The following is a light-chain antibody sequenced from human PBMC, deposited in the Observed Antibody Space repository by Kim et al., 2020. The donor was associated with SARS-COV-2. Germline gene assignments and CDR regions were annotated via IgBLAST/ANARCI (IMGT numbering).Light chain of an antibody. CDR3: QQYESYPIT. CDR1: EDIRDH. J-gene: IGKJ5*01. Sequence: DIQMTQSPSSLSASVGDRVTITCRASEDIRDHLSWYQHKPGKAPKLLIYDASNSETGVPSRFTGTGSGTDFAFTITSLQPEDFVTYYCQQYESYPITFAQGTRLEIK. CDR2: DAS. V-gene: IGKV1-33*01.